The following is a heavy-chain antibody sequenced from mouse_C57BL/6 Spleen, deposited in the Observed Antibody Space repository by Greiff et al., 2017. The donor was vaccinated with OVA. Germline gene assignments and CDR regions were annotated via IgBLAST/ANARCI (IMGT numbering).Heavy chain of an antibody. CDR2: INPSNGGT. V-gene: IGHV1-53*01. D-gene: IGHD2-5*01. CDR3: ARAESNYVYWYFDV. CDR1: GYTFTSYW. Sequence: QVQLQQPGTELVKPGASVKLSCKASGYTFTSYWMHWVTQRPGQGLEWIGNINPSNGGTNYTEKFKSKATLTVDNSSSTAYMQLSILTSEDSAVYYGARAESNYVYWYFDVWGTGTTVTVSS. J-gene: IGHJ1*03.